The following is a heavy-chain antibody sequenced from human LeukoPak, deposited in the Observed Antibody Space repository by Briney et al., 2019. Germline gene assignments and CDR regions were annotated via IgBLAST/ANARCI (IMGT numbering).Heavy chain of an antibody. CDR3: ASIPPYYDSTLGEVY. V-gene: IGHV4-39*01. D-gene: IGHD3-22*01. CDR1: SDSISSSSYY. Sequence: SETLSLTCSVSSDSISSSSYYWGWIRQPPGKGLEWIGSIYYSGSTYYNSSLKSRVTISVDTSKNQFSLKLSSVTAADTAVYYCASIPPYYDSTLGEVYWGQGTLVTVSS. CDR2: IYYSGST. J-gene: IGHJ4*02.